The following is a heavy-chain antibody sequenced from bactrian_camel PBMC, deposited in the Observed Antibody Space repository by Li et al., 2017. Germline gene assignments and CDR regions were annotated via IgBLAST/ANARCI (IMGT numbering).Heavy chain of an antibody. CDR3: AARYSRPAGTTDPLNRFLYDL. CDR2: ISNDAGA. Sequence: HVQLVESGGGSVQAGGSLRLSCAGPFYIYTTYSMAWFRQAPGKEREAVAAISNDAGAAYADSVQGRFIISKDSERNALYLQMNNLAPEDTAMYYCAARYSRPAGTTDPLNRFLYDLWGQGTQVTVS. J-gene: IGHJ4*01. D-gene: IGHD3*01. CDR1: FYIYTTYS. V-gene: IGHV3S53*01.